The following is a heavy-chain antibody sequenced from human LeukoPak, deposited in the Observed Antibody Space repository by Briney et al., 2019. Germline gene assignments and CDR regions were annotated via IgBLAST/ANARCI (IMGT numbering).Heavy chain of an antibody. V-gene: IGHV1-46*01. Sequence: ASVKVSCKASGYTFTSYYMHWVRQAPGQGLEWMGIINPSGGSTSYAQTFQGRVTMTRDTSISTAYMELSRLRSDDTAVYYCAMNGGNTWIQLWFPFDYWGQGTLVTVSS. CDR2: INPSGGST. CDR3: AMNGGNTWIQLWFPFDY. J-gene: IGHJ4*02. CDR1: GYTFTSYY. D-gene: IGHD5-18*01.